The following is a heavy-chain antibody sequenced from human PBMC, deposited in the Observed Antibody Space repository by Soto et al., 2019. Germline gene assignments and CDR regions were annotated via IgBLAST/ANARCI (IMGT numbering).Heavy chain of an antibody. D-gene: IGHD3-16*01. V-gene: IGHV1-18*01. J-gene: IGHJ6*02. CDR2: ISPYNDYT. CDR1: GYTFTGYA. Sequence: ASVKVSCKASGYTFTGYAMHWVRQAPGQRLKWMGWISPYNDYTIYAQKLQGRVTMTTDTSTRTVYLDLRSLKSDDTAVYYCARGGYYDNTWGKLSHYGLDVWGQGTSVTVSS. CDR3: ARGGYYDNTWGKLSHYGLDV.